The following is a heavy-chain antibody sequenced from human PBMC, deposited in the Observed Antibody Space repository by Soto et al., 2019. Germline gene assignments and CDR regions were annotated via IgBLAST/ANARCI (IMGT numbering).Heavy chain of an antibody. V-gene: IGHV3-23*01. Sequence: EVQLLESGGGLVQPGGSLTLSCAASGFTFSTYAMSWVRQVPGKGLEWLSSIRGIGVDTYYADSVKGRYTISRDNSKNTLYLQMNSLRVDDTAVYYCAARVDYGDLPNWFDPWGQVTLVSVSS. D-gene: IGHD4-17*01. J-gene: IGHJ5*02. CDR3: AARVDYGDLPNWFDP. CDR2: IRGIGVDT. CDR1: GFTFSTYA.